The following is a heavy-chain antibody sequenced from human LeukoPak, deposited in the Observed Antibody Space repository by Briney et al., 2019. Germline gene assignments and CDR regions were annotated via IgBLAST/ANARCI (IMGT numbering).Heavy chain of an antibody. V-gene: IGHV4-4*07. J-gene: IGHJ5*02. CDR2: IYSSGTT. Sequence: SETLSLTCTVSGGSISNYYWSWIRQHAGKGLEWIGRIYSSGTTIYSPSLKSRVTMSVDTSKNQFSLKLSSVTAADTAVYFCASGSSGYDPWGQGTLVTVSS. CDR3: ASGSSGYDP. D-gene: IGHD5-12*01. CDR1: GGSISNYY.